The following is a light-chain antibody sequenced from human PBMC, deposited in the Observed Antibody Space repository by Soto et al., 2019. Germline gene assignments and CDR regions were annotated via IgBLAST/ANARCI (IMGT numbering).Light chain of an antibody. V-gene: IGLV2-23*02. CDR2: EVN. J-gene: IGLJ1*01. Sequence: QSALTQPASVSGSPGQSITISCTGTSSDVGTYTLVSWYQHHPGKAPKLVIHEVNKRPAGVSKRFSGSKSGDTASLTISGLQAEDEADYYCSSYSGPTTFYVFGTGTKLTVL. CDR1: SSDVGTYTL. CDR3: SSYSGPTTFYV.